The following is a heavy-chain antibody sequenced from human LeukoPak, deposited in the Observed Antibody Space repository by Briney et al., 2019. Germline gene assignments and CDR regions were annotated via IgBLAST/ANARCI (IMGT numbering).Heavy chain of an antibody. V-gene: IGHV3-23*01. Sequence: GGSLRLSCAASGFTFSSYAMSWVRQAPGKGLEWVSAISGSGGSTFYADSVKGRFTVSRDNSKNTLYLQMNSLRAEDTAVYYCAKDLIAVAGHFDYWGQGTLVTVSS. CDR1: GFTFSSYA. CDR2: ISGSGGST. J-gene: IGHJ4*02. D-gene: IGHD6-19*01. CDR3: AKDLIAVAGHFDY.